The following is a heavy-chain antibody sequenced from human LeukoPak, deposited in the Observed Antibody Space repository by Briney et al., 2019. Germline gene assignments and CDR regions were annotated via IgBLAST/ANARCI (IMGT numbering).Heavy chain of an antibody. Sequence: PGGSLRLSCAASGFTFSSYSMNWVRHAPGKGLELVSYISSSSSTIYYADSVKGRFTIYRDNAKNSLYLQMNGLRADDTAVYYCARDSGTYYDILTGPDAFDIWGQGTMVTVSS. D-gene: IGHD3-9*01. CDR2: ISSSSSTI. CDR3: ARDSGTYYDILTGPDAFDI. CDR1: GFTFSSYS. V-gene: IGHV3-48*01. J-gene: IGHJ3*02.